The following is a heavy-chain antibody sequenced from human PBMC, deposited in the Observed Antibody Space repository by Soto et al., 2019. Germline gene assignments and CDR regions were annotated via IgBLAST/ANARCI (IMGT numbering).Heavy chain of an antibody. V-gene: IGHV3-11*01. D-gene: IGHD6-19*01. CDR3: ARDQTGAAVAGKYYYYYYYMDV. J-gene: IGHJ6*03. Sequence: QVQLVESGGGLVKPGGSLRLSCAASGFTFSDYYMSWIRQAPGKGLEWVSYISSSGSTIYYADSVKGRFTISRDNAKNSLYLQMNSLRAEDTAVYYCARDQTGAAVAGKYYYYYYYMDVWGKGTTVTVSS. CDR1: GFTFSDYY. CDR2: ISSSGSTI.